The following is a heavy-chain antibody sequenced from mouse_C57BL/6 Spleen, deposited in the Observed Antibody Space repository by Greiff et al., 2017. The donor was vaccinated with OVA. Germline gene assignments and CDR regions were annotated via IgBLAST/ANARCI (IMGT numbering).Heavy chain of an antibody. D-gene: IGHD1-2*01. Sequence: VQLKESGAELVRPGASVKLSCTASGFNIKDDYMHWVKQRPEQGLEWIGWIDPENGDTEYASKFQGKATITADTSSNTAYLQLSSLTSEDTAVYYCTKNYYGFYAMDYWGQGTSVTVSS. CDR1: GFNIKDDY. J-gene: IGHJ4*01. CDR2: IDPENGDT. V-gene: IGHV14-4*01. CDR3: TKNYYGFYAMDY.